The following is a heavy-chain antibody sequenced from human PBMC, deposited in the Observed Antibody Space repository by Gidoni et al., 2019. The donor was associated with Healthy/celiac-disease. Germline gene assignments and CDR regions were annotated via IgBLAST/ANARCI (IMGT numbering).Heavy chain of an antibody. J-gene: IGHJ5*02. V-gene: IGHV4-34*01. Sequence: QVQLQQWGAGLLKPSETLSLTCAVYGGSFSGYYWSWSRQPPGQGMEWIGEINHSGSTNYNPSLKSRVTISVDTSKNQFSLKLSSVTAADTAVYYCARGARITMIVVVKRFGWFDPWGQGTLVTVSS. CDR1: GGSFSGYY. CDR2: INHSGST. D-gene: IGHD3-22*01. CDR3: ARGARITMIVVVKRFGWFDP.